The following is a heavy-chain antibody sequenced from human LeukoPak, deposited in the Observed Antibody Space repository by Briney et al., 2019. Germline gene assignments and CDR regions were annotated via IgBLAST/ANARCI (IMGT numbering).Heavy chain of an antibody. J-gene: IGHJ6*02. CDR1: GGFFSGYY. CDR3: ARGQKNYYYYYGMDV. Sequence: SETLSLTCAVYGGFFSGYYWSWIRQPPGKGLEWIGEINHSGSTNYNPSLKSRVTISVDTSKNQFSLKLSSVTAADTAVYYCARGQKNYYYYYGMDVWGQGTTVTVSS. CDR2: INHSGST. V-gene: IGHV4-34*01.